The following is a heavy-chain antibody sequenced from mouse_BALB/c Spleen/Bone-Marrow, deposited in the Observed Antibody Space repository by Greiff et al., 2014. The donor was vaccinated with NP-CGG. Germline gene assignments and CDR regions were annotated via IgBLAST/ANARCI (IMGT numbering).Heavy chain of an antibody. CDR2: IDPANGNT. Sequence: DVQLQESGAELVKPGASVKLSCTASGFNIKDTYMHWVKQRHEQGLEWIGRIDPANGNTKYDPKFQGKATITADTSSNTAYLQLSSLTSEDTAVYYCASYRYAWYFDVWGAGTTVTVSS. CDR3: ASYRYAWYFDV. J-gene: IGHJ1*01. D-gene: IGHD2-14*01. CDR1: GFNIKDTY. V-gene: IGHV14-3*02.